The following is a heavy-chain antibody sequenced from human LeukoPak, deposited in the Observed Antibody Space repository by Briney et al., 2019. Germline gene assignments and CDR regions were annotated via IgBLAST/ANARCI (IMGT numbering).Heavy chain of an antibody. CDR3: AKPLGYSYGVDAFDV. D-gene: IGHD5-18*01. J-gene: IGHJ3*01. CDR1: GFTFSRYA. Sequence: GGSLRLSCAASGFTFSRYAMSWVRQAPGTGLEWVSGISGSGDTYNADSVKGRFSISRDNSKNALHLQMNSLRVEDTAVYYCAKPLGYSYGVDAFDVWGQGTMVTVSS. CDR2: ISGSGDT. V-gene: IGHV3-23*01.